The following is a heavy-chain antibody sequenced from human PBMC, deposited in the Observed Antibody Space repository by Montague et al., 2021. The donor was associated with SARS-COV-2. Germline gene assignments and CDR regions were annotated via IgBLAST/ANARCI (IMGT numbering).Heavy chain of an antibody. J-gene: IGHJ6*01. V-gene: IGHV4-59*01. D-gene: IGHD3-22*01. Sequence: SETLSLTCTVSGSSINSYYWSWIRQPPGRGLEWIGYIYYSGGTGYSPSLKSRVTISVDTSKNQFSLTVTSVTAADTAAYYCAGGGGYYNCGLDVWGPGTPVTVSS. CDR2: IYYSGGT. CDR3: AGGGGYYNCGLDV. CDR1: GSSINSYY.